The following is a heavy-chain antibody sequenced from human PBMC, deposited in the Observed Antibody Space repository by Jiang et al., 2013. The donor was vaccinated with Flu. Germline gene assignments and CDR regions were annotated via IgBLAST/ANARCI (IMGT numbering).Heavy chain of an antibody. D-gene: IGHD6-19*01. J-gene: IGHJ2*01. Sequence: RQAPGQGLEWMGIXNPSGGSTSYAQKFQGRVTMTRDTSTSTVYMELSSLRSEDTAVYYCARPKAGTGWYFDLWGRGTLVTVSS. CDR2: XNPSGGST. CDR3: ARPKAGTGWYFDL. V-gene: IGHV1-46*03.